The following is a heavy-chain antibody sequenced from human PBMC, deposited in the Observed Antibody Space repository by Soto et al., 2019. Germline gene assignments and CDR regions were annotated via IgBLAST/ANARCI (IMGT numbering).Heavy chain of an antibody. CDR1: GFTFSSFE. Sequence: GGSLRLSCVASGFTFSSFEMNWVRQAPGKGLEWISYISSGGKTTYYADSVKGRFTISRDNAKNSLYLQMSSLRAEDAAVYYCARNYIIYYDGSRAHYSWGRGTLVTVS. CDR2: ISSGGKTT. CDR3: ARNYIIYYDGSRAHYS. D-gene: IGHD3-22*01. J-gene: IGHJ5*02. V-gene: IGHV3-48*03.